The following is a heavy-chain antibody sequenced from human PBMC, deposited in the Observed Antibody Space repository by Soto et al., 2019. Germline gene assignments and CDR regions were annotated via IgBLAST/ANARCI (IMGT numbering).Heavy chain of an antibody. D-gene: IGHD3-3*01. CDR1: GYTFTSYG. CDR3: ARDRRFLEWVDY. Sequence: ASVXVSCKASGYTFTSYGISWVRQAPGQGLEWMGWISAYNGNTNYAQKLQGRVTMTTDTSTSTAYMELRSLRSDDTAVYYCARDRRFLEWVDYWGQGTLVTVSS. V-gene: IGHV1-18*01. J-gene: IGHJ4*02. CDR2: ISAYNGNT.